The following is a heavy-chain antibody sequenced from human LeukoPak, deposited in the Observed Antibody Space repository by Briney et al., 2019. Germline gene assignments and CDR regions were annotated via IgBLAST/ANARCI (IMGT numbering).Heavy chain of an antibody. D-gene: IGHD3-10*01. CDR3: APSGGTFDY. CDR1: GFTFSNSW. J-gene: IGHJ4*02. CDR2: TDPIVIT. Sequence: GGSLRLSCAASGFTFSNSWMHWVRQAPGKGLVWVSRTDPIVITTYADSVKGRFTISRDNAKTTLYLQMNSLRAGDTARHYCAPSGGTFDYWGQGTLVTVSS. V-gene: IGHV3-74*03.